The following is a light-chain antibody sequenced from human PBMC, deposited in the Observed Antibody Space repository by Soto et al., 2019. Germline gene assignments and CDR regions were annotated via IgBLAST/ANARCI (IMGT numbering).Light chain of an antibody. CDR1: QSVSSY. V-gene: IGKV3-11*01. J-gene: IGKJ5*01. CDR3: QQRNNWPIT. Sequence: EIVLTQSPATLSFSPGERATLSCRASQSVSSYLAWYQQKPGQAPRLLIYDASNRATGIPVRFSGSGSGTDFTLTISSLEPEDFALYYCQQRNNWPITFGQGTRLEIK. CDR2: DAS.